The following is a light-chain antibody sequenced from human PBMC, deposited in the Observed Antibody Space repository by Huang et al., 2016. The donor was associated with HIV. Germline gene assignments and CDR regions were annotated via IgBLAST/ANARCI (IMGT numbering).Light chain of an antibody. CDR3: LQHNTYPWT. CDR1: QDISNY. V-gene: IGKV1-17*03. Sequence: DIQMTQSPSFMSASVGYRVTITCRASQDISNYLAWFQQKPGKGPKRLIYAASNLQSGVPSRFSGSGSETEFTLTISSLQPEDFATYYCLQHNTYPWTFGQGTKVELK. CDR2: AAS. J-gene: IGKJ1*01.